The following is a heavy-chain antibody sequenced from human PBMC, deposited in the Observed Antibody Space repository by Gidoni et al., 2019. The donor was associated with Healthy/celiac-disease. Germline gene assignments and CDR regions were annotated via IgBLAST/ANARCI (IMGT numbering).Heavy chain of an antibody. V-gene: IGHV3-30*18. D-gene: IGHD3-22*01. Sequence: QVQLVESGGGVVQPGRSLRLSCAASGFTFSSYGMHWVRQAPGKGLEWVAVISYDGSDKYYADSVKGRFTISRDNSKNTLYLQMNSLRAEDTAVYYCAKGRVNRPFDYWGQGTLVTVSS. CDR2: ISYDGSDK. CDR3: AKGRVNRPFDY. CDR1: GFTFSSYG. J-gene: IGHJ4*02.